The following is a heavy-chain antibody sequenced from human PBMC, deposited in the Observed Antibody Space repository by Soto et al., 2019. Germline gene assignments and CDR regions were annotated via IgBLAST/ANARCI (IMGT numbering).Heavy chain of an antibody. Sequence: WETLSLTCAVYGGSFSGYYWSWIRQPPGKGLEWIGEINHSGSTNYNPSLKSRVTISVDTSKNQFSLKLSSVTAADTAVYYCARYCSSTSCYDPYYYYCMDVWGQGTTVTVSS. CDR3: ARYCSSTSCYDPYYYYCMDV. V-gene: IGHV4-34*01. CDR2: INHSGST. CDR1: GGSFSGYY. J-gene: IGHJ6*02. D-gene: IGHD2-2*01.